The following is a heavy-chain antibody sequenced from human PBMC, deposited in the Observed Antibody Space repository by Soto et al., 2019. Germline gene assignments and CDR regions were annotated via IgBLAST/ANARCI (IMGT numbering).Heavy chain of an antibody. Sequence: QVQLVQSGAEVKKPGASVKVSCKASGYTFTSYGISWVRQAPGQGLEWMGWISAYNGNTNYAQKLQGRVTMTTDTSTSTAYMELRSLRSDVTAVYYCARSSRGLYDSSGWSFDSWGQGTLVTVSS. D-gene: IGHD3-22*01. V-gene: IGHV1-18*01. J-gene: IGHJ4*02. CDR1: GYTFTSYG. CDR2: ISAYNGNT. CDR3: ARSSRGLYDSSGWSFDS.